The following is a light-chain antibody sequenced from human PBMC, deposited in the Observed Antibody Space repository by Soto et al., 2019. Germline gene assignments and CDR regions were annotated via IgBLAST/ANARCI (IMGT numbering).Light chain of an antibody. J-gene: IGKJ2*01. Sequence: EIVLTQSPGTLSLSPGERATLSCRASQSVSSSYLAWYQQKPGQAPRLLIYGASSRATGIPDRFSGSGSGTDFTLTISRLEPEDFAVYYCQQYGSSPVTFGQGTKLAIK. CDR1: QSVSSSY. V-gene: IGKV3-20*01. CDR2: GAS. CDR3: QQYGSSPVT.